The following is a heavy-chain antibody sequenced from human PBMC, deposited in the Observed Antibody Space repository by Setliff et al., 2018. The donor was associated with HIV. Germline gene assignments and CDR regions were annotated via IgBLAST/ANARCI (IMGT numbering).Heavy chain of an antibody. CDR3: ARVQMAYAAFDV. J-gene: IGHJ3*01. V-gene: IGHV4-61*01. CDR2: IYISGIT. D-gene: IGHD4-17*01. CDR1: GGSISSGSYY. Sequence: PSETLSLTCTVSGGSISSGSYYWSWIRQPPGKGLEWLGYIYISGITNYNPSLKGRVTMSLDTSRNQFSLKLSSVTAADTAVYYCARVQMAYAAFDVWGQGTMVTVS.